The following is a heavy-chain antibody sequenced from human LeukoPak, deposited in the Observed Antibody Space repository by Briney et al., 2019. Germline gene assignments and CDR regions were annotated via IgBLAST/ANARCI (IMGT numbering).Heavy chain of an antibody. CDR2: ISGSGGST. CDR1: GFTFSSYA. J-gene: IGHJ4*02. V-gene: IGHV3-23*01. D-gene: IGHD3-22*01. CDR3: ARGYYYDSSGYYPTFDY. Sequence: GGSLRLSCAASGFTFSSYAMSWVRQAPGKGLEWVSAISGSGGSTYYADSVKGRFTISRDNSKNTLYLQMNSLRAEDMAVYYCARGYYYDSSGYYPTFDYWGQGTLVTVSS.